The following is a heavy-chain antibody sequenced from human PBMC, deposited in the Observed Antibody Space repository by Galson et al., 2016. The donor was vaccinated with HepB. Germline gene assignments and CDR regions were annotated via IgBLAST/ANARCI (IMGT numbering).Heavy chain of an antibody. CDR3: AKIERARNGELSADDGFDI. Sequence: SLRLSCAASRFTFSTYAMSWVRQAPGKGLEWVSGISGSGGSTYYVDSVKGRFTISRDNSKNTLYLQMNSLRAEDTAVYYCAKIERARNGELSADDGFDIWGQGTTVTVSS. J-gene: IGHJ3*02. CDR2: ISGSGGST. V-gene: IGHV3-23*01. D-gene: IGHD4-17*01. CDR1: RFTFSTYA.